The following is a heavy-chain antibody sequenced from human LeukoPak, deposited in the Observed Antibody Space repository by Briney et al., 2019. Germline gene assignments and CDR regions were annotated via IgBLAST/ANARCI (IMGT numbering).Heavy chain of an antibody. CDR3: AKDMELAS. CDR2: IWYNGSNK. Sequence: GRSLRLSCAASGFTFSSYGMHWVRQAPGKGLEWVAVIWYNGSNKYYADSVKGRFTISRDNSKNTLYLQMNNLRGEDTAEYYCAKDMELASWGQGTLVIVSS. J-gene: IGHJ5*02. CDR1: GFTFSSYG. D-gene: IGHD1-26*01. V-gene: IGHV3-33*06.